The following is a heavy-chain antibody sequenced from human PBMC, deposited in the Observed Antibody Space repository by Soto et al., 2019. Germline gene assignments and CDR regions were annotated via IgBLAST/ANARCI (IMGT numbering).Heavy chain of an antibody. V-gene: IGHV1-58*01. Sequence: ASVKVSCKASGFTFTRSAVQWVRQARGQRLEWIGWIVVGSGNTKYTQKFQERVTITRDMSTGTAYMELSGLRSEDTAVYYCAAVRDSSAYYFVDWGQGTLVTVSS. D-gene: IGHD3-22*01. CDR3: AAVRDSSAYYFVD. CDR2: IVVGSGNT. J-gene: IGHJ4*02. CDR1: GFTFTRSA.